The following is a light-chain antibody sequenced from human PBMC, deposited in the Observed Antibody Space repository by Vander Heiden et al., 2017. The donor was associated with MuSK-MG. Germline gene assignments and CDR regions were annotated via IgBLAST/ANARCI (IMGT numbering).Light chain of an antibody. CDR1: QSVSSSY. J-gene: IGKJ4*01. Sequence: ELVLTQSPGTLSLSLGERAALSCRASQSVSSSYLAWYQQKPGQAPRLLTYGASSRATGIPDRFSGSGSGTDFTLTISRLEPEDFAVYYCQQEGNSPHTFGGRTKVEIK. V-gene: IGKV3-20*01. CDR2: GAS. CDR3: QQEGNSPHT.